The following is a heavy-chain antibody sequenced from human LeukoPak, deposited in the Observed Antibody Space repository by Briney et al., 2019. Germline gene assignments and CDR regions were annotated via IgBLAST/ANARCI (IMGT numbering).Heavy chain of an antibody. CDR2: IIPIFGTA. V-gene: IGHV1-69*13. CDR3: ARALTIAARPDAFDI. Sequence: ASVTVSCKASGGTFSSYAISWVRQAPGQGLEWMGGIIPIFGTANYAQKFQGRVTITADESTSTAYMELSSLRSEDTAVYYCARALTIAARPDAFDIWGQGTMVTVSS. CDR1: GGTFSSYA. D-gene: IGHD6-6*01. J-gene: IGHJ3*02.